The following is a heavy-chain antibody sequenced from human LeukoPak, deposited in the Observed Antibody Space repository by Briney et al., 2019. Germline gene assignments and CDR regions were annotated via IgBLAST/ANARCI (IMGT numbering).Heavy chain of an antibody. CDR1: GGTFSSYA. CDR3: ARGYCSSTSCYAFDI. J-gene: IGHJ3*02. D-gene: IGHD2-2*01. CDR2: IIPIFGTA. Sequence: SVKVSCKASGGTFSSYAISWVRQAPGQGLERMGGIIPIFGTANYAQKFQGRVTITADKSTSTAYMELSSLRSEDTAVYYCARGYCSSTSCYAFDIWGQGTMVTVSS. V-gene: IGHV1-69*06.